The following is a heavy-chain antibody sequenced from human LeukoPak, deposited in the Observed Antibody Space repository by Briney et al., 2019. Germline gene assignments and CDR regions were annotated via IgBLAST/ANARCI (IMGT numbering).Heavy chain of an antibody. CDR2: ISWNSGSI. D-gene: IGHD3-10*01. Sequence: GGSLRLSCAASGFTFDDYAMHWVRQAPGKGLEWVPGISWNSGSIGYADSVKGRFTISRDNAKNSLYLQGKSLRVDDTAVYYCARERFHGSGAPKYDFWGQGTLVTVSS. V-gene: IGHV3-9*01. CDR1: GFTFDDYA. J-gene: IGHJ4*02. CDR3: ARERFHGSGAPKYDF.